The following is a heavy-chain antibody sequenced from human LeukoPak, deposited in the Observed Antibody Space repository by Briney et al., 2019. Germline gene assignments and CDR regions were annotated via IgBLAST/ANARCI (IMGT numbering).Heavy chain of an antibody. CDR2: IKQDGSEK. CDR1: GFTFSSYW. V-gene: IGHV3-7*01. Sequence: GGSLRLSCAASGFTFSSYWMSWVRQAPGKGLEWVANIKQDGSEKYYVDSVKGRFTISRDNAKNSLYLQMNSLRAEGTAVYYCARASDIVVVPAARRGFDPWGQGTLVTVSS. D-gene: IGHD2-2*01. J-gene: IGHJ5*02. CDR3: ARASDIVVVPAARRGFDP.